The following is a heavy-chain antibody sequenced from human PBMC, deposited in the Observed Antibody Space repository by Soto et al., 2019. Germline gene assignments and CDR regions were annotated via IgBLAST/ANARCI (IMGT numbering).Heavy chain of an antibody. CDR2: ISSSSTI. J-gene: IGHJ6*02. D-gene: IGHD3-3*01. Sequence: GGSLRLSCAASGFTFSSYSMNWVRQAPGKGLEWVSYISSSSTIYYADSVKGRFTISRDNAKNSLYLQMNSLRDEDTAVYYCARDSPSGVVIIYYYYGMDVWGQGTTVTVSS. CDR3: ARDSPSGVVIIYYYYGMDV. V-gene: IGHV3-48*02. CDR1: GFTFSSYS.